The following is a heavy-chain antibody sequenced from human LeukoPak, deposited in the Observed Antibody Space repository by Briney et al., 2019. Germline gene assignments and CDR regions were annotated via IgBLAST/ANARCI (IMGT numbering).Heavy chain of an antibody. D-gene: IGHD1-26*01. V-gene: IGHV4-4*07. Sequence: SETLSLTCTVSGGSIRSYFWGWVRQPAGKGLEWIGRIYTTGATFYNPSLKTRLTMSIDTSENQFSLKLSSVTAADTAVYYCARDPIGNYFDYWGQGTLVTVSS. CDR3: ARDPIGNYFDY. CDR2: IYTTGAT. CDR1: GGSIRSYF. J-gene: IGHJ4*02.